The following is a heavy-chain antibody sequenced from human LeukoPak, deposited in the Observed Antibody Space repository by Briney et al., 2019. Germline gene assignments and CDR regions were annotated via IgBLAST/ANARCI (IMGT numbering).Heavy chain of an antibody. CDR1: GFSFSSFA. Sequence: GGSLRLSCVGSGFSFSSFAMTWVRQAPGKGLEWVSTIYGGGANTFYADSVKGRFTISRDDSKNMQFLEMDSLRPEDTAVYLCAKRITVAAGTYFDSWGQGTLVTVSS. V-gene: IGHV3-23*01. D-gene: IGHD6-19*01. CDR3: AKRITVAAGTYFDS. CDR2: IYGGGANT. J-gene: IGHJ4*02.